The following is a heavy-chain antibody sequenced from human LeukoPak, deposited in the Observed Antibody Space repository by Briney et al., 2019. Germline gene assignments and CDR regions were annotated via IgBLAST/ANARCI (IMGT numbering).Heavy chain of an antibody. CDR2: IYSGGST. Sequence: PGGSLSLSCAASGFPFSSNYMSGGRQAPGKGLEWVSVIYSGGSTYYADSVKGRFTISRDNSKNTLYLQMNSLRAEDTAVYYCARESYDSSGWEALVIWGQGTMVTVSS. V-gene: IGHV3-53*01. CDR3: ARESYDSSGWEALVI. CDR1: GFPFSSNY. J-gene: IGHJ3*02. D-gene: IGHD3-22*01.